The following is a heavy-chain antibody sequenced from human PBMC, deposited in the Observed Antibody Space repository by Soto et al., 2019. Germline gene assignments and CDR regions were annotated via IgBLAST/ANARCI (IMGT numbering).Heavy chain of an antibody. J-gene: IGHJ6*02. D-gene: IGHD3-10*01. CDR3: ARQGMVRADPSYYYYYGMDV. Sequence: SETLSLTCTVSGGSVSSGSYYWSWIRQPPGKGLEWIGCIYYSGSTNYNPSLKSRVTISVDTSKNQFSLKLSSVTAADTAVYYCARQGMVRADPSYYYYYGMDVWGQGTTVTVSS. CDR2: IYYSGST. V-gene: IGHV4-39*01. CDR1: GGSVSSGSYY.